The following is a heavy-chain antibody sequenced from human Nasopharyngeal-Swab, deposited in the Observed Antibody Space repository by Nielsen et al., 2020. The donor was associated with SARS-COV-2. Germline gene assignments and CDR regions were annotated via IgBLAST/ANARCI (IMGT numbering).Heavy chain of an antibody. Sequence: ASVKVSCKASGYTFTSYGISWVRQAPGQGLEWMGWISAYNGNKNYAQKLQGRVTMTTDTSTSTAYMELRSLRSDDTAVYYCARVDTGYDFWSGYYRAYYYYYGMDVWGQGTTVTVSS. CDR2: ISAYNGNK. CDR1: GYTFTSYG. V-gene: IGHV1-18*01. CDR3: ARVDTGYDFWSGYYRAYYYYYGMDV. J-gene: IGHJ6*02. D-gene: IGHD3-3*01.